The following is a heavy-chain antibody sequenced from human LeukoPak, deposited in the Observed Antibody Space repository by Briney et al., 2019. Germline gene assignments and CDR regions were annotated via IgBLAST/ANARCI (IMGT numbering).Heavy chain of an antibody. Sequence: SETLSLTCTVSGGSISSYYWSWIRQPPGKGLEWIGYIYYSGSTSYSPSLKSRVTISVDTSKNQFSLKLSSVTAADTAVYYCARDCSGGSCYSRSRAFDIWGQGTMVTVSS. D-gene: IGHD2-15*01. J-gene: IGHJ3*02. V-gene: IGHV4-59*01. CDR1: GGSISSYY. CDR2: IYYSGST. CDR3: ARDCSGGSCYSRSRAFDI.